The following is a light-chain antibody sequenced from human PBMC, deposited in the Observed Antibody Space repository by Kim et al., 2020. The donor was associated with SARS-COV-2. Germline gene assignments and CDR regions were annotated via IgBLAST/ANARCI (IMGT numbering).Light chain of an antibody. CDR1: QSVLYSSKNKNY. CDR3: QQYYSTPLT. Sequence: ATINCKSSQSVLYSSKNKNYLAWYQQKPGQPPKLLMYWASTRESGVPDRFSGSESGTDFTLTISSLQAEDVAVYYCQQYYSTPLTFGGGTKVDIK. J-gene: IGKJ4*01. CDR2: WAS. V-gene: IGKV4-1*01.